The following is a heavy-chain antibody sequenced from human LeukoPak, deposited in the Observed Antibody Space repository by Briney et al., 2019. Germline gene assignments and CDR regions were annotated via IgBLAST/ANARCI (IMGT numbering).Heavy chain of an antibody. J-gene: IGHJ3*02. CDR3: ARISSAYYRDAFDI. V-gene: IGHV1-46*01. Sequence: GASLKVSCKASGYIFIRHYIHWVRQAPGQGLEWMGIFNPSDGATTYSQKFQARVTMTRDTSTSTVYMEVSGLRSEDTAVYYCARISSAYYRDAFDIWGQGTLVTVSS. CDR1: GYIFIRHY. D-gene: IGHD3-22*01. CDR2: FNPSDGAT.